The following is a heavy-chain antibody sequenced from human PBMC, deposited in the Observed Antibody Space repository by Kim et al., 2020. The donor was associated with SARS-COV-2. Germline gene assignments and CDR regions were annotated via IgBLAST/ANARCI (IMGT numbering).Heavy chain of an antibody. J-gene: IGHJ4*02. V-gene: IGHV3-15*01. CDR3: TTTTVVTAR. D-gene: IGHD4-17*01. Sequence: GTTDYAAPVKGRYTISRDDSKNTLYRQMNSLKTEDTAVYYCTTTTVVTARWGQGTLVTVSS. CDR2: GTT.